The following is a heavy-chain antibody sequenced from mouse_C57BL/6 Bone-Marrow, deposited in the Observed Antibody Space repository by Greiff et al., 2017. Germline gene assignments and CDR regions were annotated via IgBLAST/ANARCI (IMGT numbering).Heavy chain of an antibody. Sequence: VHLVESGPELVKPGASVKISCKASGYAFSSSWMNWVKQRPGKGLEWIGRIYPGDGDTNYNGKFKGKATLTADKSSSTAYMQLSSLTSEDSAVYFCAREEDYAMDYWGQGTSVTVSS. CDR1: GYAFSSSW. CDR3: AREEDYAMDY. V-gene: IGHV1-82*01. CDR2: IYPGDGDT. J-gene: IGHJ4*01.